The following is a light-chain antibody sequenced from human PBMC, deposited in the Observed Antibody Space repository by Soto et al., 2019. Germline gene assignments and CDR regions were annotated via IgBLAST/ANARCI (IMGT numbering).Light chain of an antibody. CDR2: AAS. J-gene: IGKJ1*01. CDR3: QQYNNWPPWT. V-gene: IGKV3-15*01. Sequence: ILMTQSPATLSVSPGDRPTLSCSASQSVSNNVAWYQQKPGQAPRLLIYAASTRATGIPARFSGNGSVTKFTLTISGLQSEDFAVYYCQQYNNWPPWTCGQGTKMEIK. CDR1: QSVSNN.